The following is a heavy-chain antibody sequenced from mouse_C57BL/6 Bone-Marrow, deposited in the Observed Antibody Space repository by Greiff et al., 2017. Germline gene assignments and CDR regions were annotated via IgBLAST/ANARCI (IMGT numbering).Heavy chain of an antibody. J-gene: IGHJ4*01. D-gene: IGHD4-1*01. CDR2: INPSNGGT. V-gene: IGHV1S81*02. CDR3: TRKGKNWYYAMDY. Sequence: VNVVESGAELVKPGASVKLSCKASGYTFTSYYMYWVKQRPGQGLEWIGEINPSNGGTNFNEKFKSKATLTVDKSSSTAYMQLSSLTSEDSAVYYCTRKGKNWYYAMDYWGQGTSVTVSS. CDR1: GYTFTSYY.